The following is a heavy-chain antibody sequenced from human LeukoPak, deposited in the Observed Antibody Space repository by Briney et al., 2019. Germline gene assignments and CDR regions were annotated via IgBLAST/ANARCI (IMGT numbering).Heavy chain of an antibody. CDR1: GGSFSGYY. Sequence: PSETLSLTCAVYGGSFSGYYWSWIRQPPGKGLEWIGEINHSGSTNYNPSLKSRVTISADTSKNQFSLKPSSVTAADTAVYYCARGWDSSGYYHYYYYYGMDVWGQGTTVTVSS. V-gene: IGHV4-34*01. CDR2: INHSGST. D-gene: IGHD3-22*01. CDR3: ARGWDSSGYYHYYYYYGMDV. J-gene: IGHJ6*02.